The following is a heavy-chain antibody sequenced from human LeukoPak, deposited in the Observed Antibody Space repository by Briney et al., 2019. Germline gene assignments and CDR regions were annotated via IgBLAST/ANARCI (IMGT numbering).Heavy chain of an antibody. V-gene: IGHV3-74*01. CDR1: GFTFSSYW. D-gene: IGHD2-15*01. CDR3: ARSDCSGGSCYPDYYYYGMDV. CDR2: INSDGSST. J-gene: IGHJ6*02. Sequence: PGGSLRLSCAASGFTFSSYWMHWVRQAPGKGLVWVSRINSDGSSTSYADSVKGRFTISRDNSKNTLYLQMNSLRAEDTAVYYCARSDCSGGSCYPDYYYYGMDVWGQGTTVTVSS.